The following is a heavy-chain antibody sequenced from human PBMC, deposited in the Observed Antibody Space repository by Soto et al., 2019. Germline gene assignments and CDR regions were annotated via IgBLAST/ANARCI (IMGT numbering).Heavy chain of an antibody. CDR3: ARSGDNFNVLDY. V-gene: IGHV3-11*06. J-gene: IGHJ4*02. CDR1: GFTFSDYY. Sequence: GGSLRLSCAASGFTFSDYYMSWVRQAPGRGLEWISYSSNSGTFARYATSVKGRFSISRDNANNSLYLEMNSLRVEGTAVYYCARSGDNFNVLDYWGQGTPVTVSS. D-gene: IGHD1-1*01. CDR2: SSNSGTFA.